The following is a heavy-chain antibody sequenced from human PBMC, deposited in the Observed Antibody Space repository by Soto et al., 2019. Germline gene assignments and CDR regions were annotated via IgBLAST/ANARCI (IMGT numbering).Heavy chain of an antibody. CDR1: GGSISSSSYY. V-gene: IGHV4-39*01. CDR2: IYYGGST. J-gene: IGHJ3*02. CDR3: ARYYGSGTYWIDAFDI. Sequence: SETLSLTWTVSGGSISSSSYYCGWIRQPPGKGLEWIGTIYYGGSTYYNPSLKSRVTISVDTSKNQFSLRLTSVTAADTAVYYCARYYGSGTYWIDAFDIWGQGTKVTVSS. D-gene: IGHD3-10*01.